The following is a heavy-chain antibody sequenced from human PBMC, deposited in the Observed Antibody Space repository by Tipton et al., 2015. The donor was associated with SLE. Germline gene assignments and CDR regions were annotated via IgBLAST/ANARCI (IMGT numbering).Heavy chain of an antibody. CDR1: GYTFTSHG. J-gene: IGHJ4*02. D-gene: IGHD2-21*01. V-gene: IGHV1-69*06. CDR3: ASGLASDFEY. CDR2: IIPIFGTA. Sequence: QSGAEVKKPGASVNVACKASGYTFTSHGITWVRQAPGLGLEWMVGIIPIFGTANYAQKFQGRVTITADKSTSTAYMELSRLRSGDTAVYFCASGLASDFEYWGRGTLVTVSS.